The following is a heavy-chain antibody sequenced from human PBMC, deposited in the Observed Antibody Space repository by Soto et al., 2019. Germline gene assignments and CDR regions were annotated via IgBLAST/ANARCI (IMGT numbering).Heavy chain of an antibody. Sequence: QLQLQESGSGLVKPSQTLSLTCAVSGGSISSGGYSWSWIRQPPGKGLEWIGYIYHSGSTYYNPSLKSRVTISVDRSKNQFSLKLSSVTAADTAVYYFARGIAVAGNRGWYFDLWGRGTLVTVSS. J-gene: IGHJ2*01. CDR1: GGSISSGGYS. V-gene: IGHV4-30-2*01. D-gene: IGHD6-19*01. CDR3: ARGIAVAGNRGWYFDL. CDR2: IYHSGST.